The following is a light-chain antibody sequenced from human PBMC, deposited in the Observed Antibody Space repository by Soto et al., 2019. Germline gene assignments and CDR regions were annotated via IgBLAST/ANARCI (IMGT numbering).Light chain of an antibody. CDR1: QSISSY. CDR3: QHRYSTPQT. CDR2: AAS. V-gene: IGKV1-39*01. Sequence: DIQMTQSPSSLSASVGDRVTITCRASQSISSYLNWYQQKPGKAPKLLIYAASSLQSGVPSRFSGSGSGTEFTLTIRSLQPEDLATYYCQHRYSTPQTFGQGTKVEIK. J-gene: IGKJ1*01.